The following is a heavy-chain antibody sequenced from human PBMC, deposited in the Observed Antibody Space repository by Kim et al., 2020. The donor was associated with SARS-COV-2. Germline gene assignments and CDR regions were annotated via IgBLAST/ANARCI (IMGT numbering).Heavy chain of an antibody. D-gene: IGHD3-10*01. CDR3: AKVNYYGSEDGAFDI. CDR2: ISWNSGYI. J-gene: IGHJ3*02. CDR1: GFTFDDYG. V-gene: IGHV3-9*01. Sequence: GGSLRLSCAATGFTFDDYGMHWVRQAPGKGLEWVSGISWNSGYIGYADSVKGRFTISRDNAKNSLYLQMISLRAEDTALYYCAKVNYYGSEDGAFDIWGQGTMVIVSS.